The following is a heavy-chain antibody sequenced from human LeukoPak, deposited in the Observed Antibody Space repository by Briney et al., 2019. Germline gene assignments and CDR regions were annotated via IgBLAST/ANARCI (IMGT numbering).Heavy chain of an antibody. CDR2: IYYSGST. Sequence: PSETLSLTCTVSGGSVSSGSYYWGWIRQPPGKGLEWIGNIYYSGSTYYNPSLKSRVTISVETSKNQFSLKLSSVTAADTAVYYCARRDDSSGYHKIFDYWGQGTLVTVSS. V-gene: IGHV4-39*07. D-gene: IGHD3-22*01. J-gene: IGHJ4*02. CDR1: GGSVSSGSYY. CDR3: ARRDDSSGYHKIFDY.